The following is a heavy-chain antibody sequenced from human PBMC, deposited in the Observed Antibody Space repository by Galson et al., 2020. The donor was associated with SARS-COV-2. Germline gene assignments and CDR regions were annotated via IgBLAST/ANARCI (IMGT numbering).Heavy chain of an antibody. CDR1: GYRFSNYW. CDR3: ARHGASSGWYEGIDY. V-gene: IGHV5-51*01. CDR2: IYPGDSHS. Sequence: GESLKISCKGSGYRFSNYWIGWVRQMPGKGLEWMGIIYPGDSHSRYSPSFRGQVTISADKSISTAYLQWSSLKASDTAMYYCARHGASSGWYEGIDYWGQGTLVTVSS. D-gene: IGHD6-19*01. J-gene: IGHJ4*02.